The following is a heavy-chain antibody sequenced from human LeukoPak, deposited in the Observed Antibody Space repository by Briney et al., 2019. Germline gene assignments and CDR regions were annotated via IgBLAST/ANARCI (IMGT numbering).Heavy chain of an antibody. CDR3: ATRLRVRGVIITRWYYFDY. V-gene: IGHV4-34*01. J-gene: IGHJ4*02. CDR2: INHSGST. Sequence: SETLSLTCAVYGGSFSGYYWSWIRQPPGKGLEWIGEINHSGSTNYNPSLTSRVTISVDTSKNQFSLKLSSVTAADTAVYYCATRLRVRGVIITRWYYFDYWGQGTLVTVSS. D-gene: IGHD3-10*01. CDR1: GGSFSGYY.